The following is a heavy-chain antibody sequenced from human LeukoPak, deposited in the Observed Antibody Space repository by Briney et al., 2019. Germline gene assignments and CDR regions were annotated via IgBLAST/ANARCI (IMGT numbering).Heavy chain of an antibody. CDR1: RFTFSNYA. J-gene: IGHJ4*02. CDR2: ISGRGDGT. D-gene: IGHD1-26*01. V-gene: IGHV3-23*01. Sequence: GGSLRLSCAASRFTFSNYAMSWVRQAPGKGLEWVSLISGRGDGTYYADSVKGRFTISRDNSKNTLYLQMNSLRDEDTAVYYCAKGCIVGATDFDYWGQGTLVTVSS. CDR3: AKGCIVGATDFDY.